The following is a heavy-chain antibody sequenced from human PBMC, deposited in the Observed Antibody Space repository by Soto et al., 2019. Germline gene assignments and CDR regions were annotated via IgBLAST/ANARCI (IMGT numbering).Heavy chain of an antibody. D-gene: IGHD5-18*01. CDR3: ARIPVDTSMIYWLDP. J-gene: IGHJ5*02. V-gene: IGHV4-61*08. CDR1: GGSVSSGDYY. Sequence: PSETLSLTCTVSGGSVSSGDYYWSWIRQPPGKGLEWIGNIYYRGSTNYNPSLKSRATISVDTSKNQFSLKVSSVTAADTAVYYCARIPVDTSMIYWLDPWGQGTLVTVSS. CDR2: IYYRGST.